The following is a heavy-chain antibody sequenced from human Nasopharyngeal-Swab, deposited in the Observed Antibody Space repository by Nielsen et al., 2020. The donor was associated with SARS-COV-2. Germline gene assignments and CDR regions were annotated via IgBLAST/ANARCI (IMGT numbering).Heavy chain of an antibody. CDR2: ISDDNTI. D-gene: IGHD3-9*01. V-gene: IGHV3-48*02. CDR1: GFIFNTYG. Sequence: GESLKISCEASGFIFNTYGMNWVRQAPGKGLEWISYISDDNTIFSADSVKGRFTISRDNAKNSLDLQMNSLRDEDTAVYYCARDLELLTNYYALDYWGQETLVTVTS. J-gene: IGHJ4*02. CDR3: ARDLELLTNYYALDY.